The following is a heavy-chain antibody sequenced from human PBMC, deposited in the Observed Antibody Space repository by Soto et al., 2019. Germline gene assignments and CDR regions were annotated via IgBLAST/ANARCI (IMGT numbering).Heavy chain of an antibody. J-gene: IGHJ4*02. CDR2: ISFDGRHD. CDR1: GFTFSNSA. V-gene: IGHV3-30*04. Sequence: GSLRLSCAASGFTFSNSAMHWVRQTPGKGLEWVAVISFDGRHDFYAASVKGRFTISRDNSKNTLYLHMDSLRPEDTSVYYCASPGERVTTTLNYWGQGTLVTVSS. D-gene: IGHD1-1*01. CDR3: ASPGERVTTTLNY.